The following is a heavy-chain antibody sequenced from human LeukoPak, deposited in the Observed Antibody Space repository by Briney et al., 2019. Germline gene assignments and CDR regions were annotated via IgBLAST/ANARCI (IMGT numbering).Heavy chain of an antibody. D-gene: IGHD4-17*01. V-gene: IGHV3-23*01. Sequence: PGGSLRLSCAASGFTFSSYAMSWVRQAPGKGLEWVSAISGSGGSTYYADSVKGRFTISRDNSKNTLYLQMNSLRAEDTAVYYCARDLYGPYGMDVWGQGTTVTVSS. CDR3: ARDLYGPYGMDV. J-gene: IGHJ6*02. CDR2: ISGSGGST. CDR1: GFTFSSYA.